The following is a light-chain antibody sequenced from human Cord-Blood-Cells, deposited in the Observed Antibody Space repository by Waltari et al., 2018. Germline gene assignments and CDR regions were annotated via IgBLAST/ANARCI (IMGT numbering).Light chain of an antibody. Sequence: QSALTQPASVSGSPGQSITISCTGTSSDVGGYNYVSWYPQHPGNAPKLMIYDVSNRPSGVSNRFSGSKSGNTASLTISGLQAEDEADYYCSSYTSSSTGVFGGGTKLTVL. J-gene: IGLJ3*02. CDR3: SSYTSSSTGV. CDR2: DVS. V-gene: IGLV2-14*03. CDR1: SSDVGGYNY.